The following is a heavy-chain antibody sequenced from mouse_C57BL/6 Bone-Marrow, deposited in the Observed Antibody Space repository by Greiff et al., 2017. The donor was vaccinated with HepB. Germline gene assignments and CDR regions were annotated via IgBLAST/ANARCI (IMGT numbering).Heavy chain of an antibody. Sequence: VQLQQSGPELVKPGASVKISCKASGYTFTDYYMNWVKQSHGKSLEWIGDINPNNGGTSYNQKFKGKATLTVDKSSSTAYMELRSLTSEDSAVYYCAKMGPYDSHYAMDYWGQGTSVTVAS. J-gene: IGHJ4*01. D-gene: IGHD2-4*01. V-gene: IGHV1-26*01. CDR3: AKMGPYDSHYAMDY. CDR2: INPNNGGT. CDR1: GYTFTDYY.